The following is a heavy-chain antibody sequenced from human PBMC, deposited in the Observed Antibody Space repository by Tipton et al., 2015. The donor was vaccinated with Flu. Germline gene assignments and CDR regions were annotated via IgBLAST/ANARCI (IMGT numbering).Heavy chain of an antibody. CDR1: GFTFSSYW. J-gene: IGHJ4*02. D-gene: IGHD3-10*01. CDR2: INSDGSSK. CDR3: AREGATMVRGVIPY. Sequence: SLRLSCAASGFTFSSYWMHWVRQAPGKGLVWVSRINSDGSSKGYADSVKGRFTISRDNAKNTLYLQMNSLRAEDTAVYYCAREGATMVRGVIPYWGPGTLVTVSS. V-gene: IGHV3-74*01.